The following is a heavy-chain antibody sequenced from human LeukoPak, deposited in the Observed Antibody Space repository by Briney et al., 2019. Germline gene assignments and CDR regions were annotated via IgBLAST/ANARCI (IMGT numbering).Heavy chain of an antibody. V-gene: IGHV3-21*01. CDR2: ISSSSSYI. CDR3: ARDRAIGGGSSWYVMDYYYYMDV. D-gene: IGHD6-13*01. Sequence: GGSLRLSCAASGFTVSSNYMNWVRQAPGKGLEWVSSISSSSSYIYYADSVKGRLTIPRDNAKNSLYLQMNSLRAEDTAVYYCARDRAIGGGSSWYVMDYYYYMDVWGKGTTVTISS. CDR1: GFTVSSNY. J-gene: IGHJ6*03.